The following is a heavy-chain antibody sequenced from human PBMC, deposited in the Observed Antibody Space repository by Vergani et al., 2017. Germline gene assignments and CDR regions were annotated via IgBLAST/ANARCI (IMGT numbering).Heavy chain of an antibody. D-gene: IGHD3-22*01. CDR2: ISARYPST. CDR1: VFPFLACP. CDR3: ARLSYDTTPYLQGGYDC. V-gene: IGHV3-23*01. J-gene: IGHJ4*02. Sequence: EVQLLQSGGGVIQPGGSVPLSFSSSVFPFLACPLPFFLPAPGKGLEWVSAISARYPSTYYADSVKGRFTISRDNSKNMLYLQMNSLRAEDTAVYYCARLSYDTTPYLQGGYDCWGQGTLVSVSS.